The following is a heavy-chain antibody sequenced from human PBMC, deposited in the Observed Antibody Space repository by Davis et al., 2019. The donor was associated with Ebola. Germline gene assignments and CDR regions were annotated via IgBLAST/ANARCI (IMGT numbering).Heavy chain of an antibody. D-gene: IGHD3-10*01. V-gene: IGHV4-30-2*01. CDR1: GGSISSGGYS. CDR2: IYHSGST. Sequence: MPSETLSLTCTVSGGSISSGGYSWSWIRQPPGKGLEWIGYIYHSGSTYYNPSLKSRVTISVDTSKNQFSLKLSSVTAADTAVYYCARAAYYYGSGVDYWGQGTLVTVSS. CDR3: ARAAYYYGSGVDY. J-gene: IGHJ4*02.